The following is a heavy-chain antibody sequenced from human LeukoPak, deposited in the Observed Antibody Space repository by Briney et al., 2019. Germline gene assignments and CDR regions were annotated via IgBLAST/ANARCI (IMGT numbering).Heavy chain of an antibody. Sequence: SGGSLRLSCAASGFTFDDYGMSWVRQAPGKGLEWVSGINWNGGSTGYADSVKGRFTISRDNARNSLYLQMNSLRAEDTALYYCVKDHCSSTGCYEFDYWGQGTLVTVSS. V-gene: IGHV3-20*04. CDR1: GFTFDDYG. CDR3: VKDHCSSTGCYEFDY. CDR2: INWNGGST. J-gene: IGHJ4*02. D-gene: IGHD2-2*01.